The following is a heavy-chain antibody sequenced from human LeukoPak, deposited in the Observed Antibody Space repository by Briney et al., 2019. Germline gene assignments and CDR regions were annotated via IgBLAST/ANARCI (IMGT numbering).Heavy chain of an antibody. D-gene: IGHD1-26*01. J-gene: IGHJ4*02. CDR1: GFTVSSNY. CDR2: IYSGGST. CDR3: ARDSRVGATEKGYYFDY. V-gene: IGHV3-53*01. Sequence: PGGSLRLSCAASGFTVSSNYMSWVRQAPGKGLEWVSVIYSGGSTYYADSVKGRFTISRDNSKNTLYLQMNSLRAEDTAVYYCARDSRVGATEKGYYFDYLGQGTLVTVSS.